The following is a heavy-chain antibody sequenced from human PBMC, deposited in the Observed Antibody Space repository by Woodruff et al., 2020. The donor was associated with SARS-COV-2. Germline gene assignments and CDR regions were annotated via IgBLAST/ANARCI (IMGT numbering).Heavy chain of an antibody. D-gene: IGHD3-16*01. Sequence: VDSVKGRFTISRDNAKNSLYLQMNSLRAEDTAVYHCARGIRIMSEFDIWGQGTKVTVSS. V-gene: IGHV3-7*01. CDR3: ARGIRIMSEFDI. J-gene: IGHJ3*02.